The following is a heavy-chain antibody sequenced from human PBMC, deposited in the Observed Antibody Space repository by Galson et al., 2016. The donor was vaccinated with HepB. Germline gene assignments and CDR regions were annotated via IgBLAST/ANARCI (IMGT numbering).Heavy chain of an antibody. CDR1: GYTFSIFG. Sequence: VKVSCKASGYTFSIFGISWVRQAPGQGLEWLGWISNNNENTNYAQTVQGRVTLTTDTSTSTAYMGLRDLTSGDTAVYYCARAGAEVTSQFDSWGQGTQVIVSS. CDR2: ISNNNENT. J-gene: IGHJ4*02. V-gene: IGHV1-18*01. CDR3: ARAGAEVTSQFDS. D-gene: IGHD2-21*02.